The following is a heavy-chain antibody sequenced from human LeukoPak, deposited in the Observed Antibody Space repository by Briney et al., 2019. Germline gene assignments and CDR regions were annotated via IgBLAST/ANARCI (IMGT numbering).Heavy chain of an antibody. V-gene: IGHV1-69*04. CDR1: GGTFSSYA. Sequence: GASVKVSCKASGGTFSSYAISWVRQAPGQGLEWMGRIIPILGIANYAQKFQGRVTITADKSTTTAYMELSSLRSEDTAVYYCARDWNEANYYDSSGYYYIWGQGTLVTVSS. D-gene: IGHD3-22*01. J-gene: IGHJ4*02. CDR3: ARDWNEANYYDSSGYYYI. CDR2: IIPILGIA.